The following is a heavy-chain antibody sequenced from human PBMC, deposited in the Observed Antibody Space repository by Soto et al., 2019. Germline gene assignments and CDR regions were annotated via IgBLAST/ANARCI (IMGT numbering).Heavy chain of an antibody. CDR2: ITSSGDRT. Sequence: EEQLLESGGGLVQPGGSLRLSCVDSRFSFSSYAMSWVRQAPGKGLEWVSSITSSGDRTHYADSVKGRFTISRDNSKNTQYLQMNSLRVEDTAVYYCARDGEGYWGQGTLVTVSS. V-gene: IGHV3-23*01. CDR1: RFSFSSYA. D-gene: IGHD2-15*01. J-gene: IGHJ4*02. CDR3: ARDGEGY.